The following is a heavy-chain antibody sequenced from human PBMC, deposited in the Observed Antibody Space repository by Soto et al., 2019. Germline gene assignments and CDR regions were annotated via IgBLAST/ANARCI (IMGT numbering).Heavy chain of an antibody. CDR3: ARGPHIAVDHYKKYYFDY. V-gene: IGHV1-46*01. J-gene: IGHJ4*02. D-gene: IGHD2-15*01. CDR2: INPSGGTT. CDR1: GYTFTYNF. Sequence: ASVKVSCKASGYTFTYNFMHWVRQAPGQGLEWMGIINPSGGTTRAAQKFQDRVTMTRDTSTSTAYMELSSLRSEDTAVYYCARGPHIAVDHYKKYYFDYWGQGTLVTVSS.